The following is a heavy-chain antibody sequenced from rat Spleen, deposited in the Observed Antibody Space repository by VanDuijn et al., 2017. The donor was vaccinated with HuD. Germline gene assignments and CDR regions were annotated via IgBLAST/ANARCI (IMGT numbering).Heavy chain of an antibody. CDR3: AANYDGTHYYSDY. V-gene: IGHV3-3*01. Sequence: EVQLQESGPGLVKPSQSLSLTCSVTGHSITNGYRWNWIRKFPGNKLEWMGYIDNAGSTNYNPSLKSRISITRDTSKNQFFLQVNSVINEDTATYYCAANYDGTHYYSDYWGQGVMVTVSS. J-gene: IGHJ2*01. D-gene: IGHD1-12*02. CDR1: GHSITNGYR. CDR2: IDNAGST.